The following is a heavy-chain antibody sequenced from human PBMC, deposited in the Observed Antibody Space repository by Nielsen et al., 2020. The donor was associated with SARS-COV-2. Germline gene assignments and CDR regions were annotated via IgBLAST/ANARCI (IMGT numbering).Heavy chain of an antibody. V-gene: IGHV3-66*01. CDR3: ARDNWGRMDV. Sequence: GGSLRLSCGASGFTISSSFMSWVRQAAGKGLDSVSVIYTDGSTSHADSVKGRFTISRDNSKNTLYLQMNSLRAEDTAVYYCARDNWGRMDVWGQGTTVTVSS. CDR1: GFTISSSF. CDR2: IYTDGST. D-gene: IGHD7-27*01. J-gene: IGHJ6*02.